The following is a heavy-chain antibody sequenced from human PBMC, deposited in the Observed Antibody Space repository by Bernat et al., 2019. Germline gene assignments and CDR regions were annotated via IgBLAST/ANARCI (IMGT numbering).Heavy chain of an antibody. CDR3: AREAGHYYGSGTPVYYGMDV. CDR2: IWYDGSNK. D-gene: IGHD3-10*01. J-gene: IGHJ6*02. CDR1: GFTFSSYG. Sequence: QVQLVESGGGVVQPGRSLRLSCAASGFTFSSYGMHWVHQAPGKGREWVAVIWYDGSNKYYADSVKGRFTISRDNSKNTLYLQMNSLRAEDTAVYYCAREAGHYYGSGTPVYYGMDVWGQGTTVTVSS. V-gene: IGHV3-33*01.